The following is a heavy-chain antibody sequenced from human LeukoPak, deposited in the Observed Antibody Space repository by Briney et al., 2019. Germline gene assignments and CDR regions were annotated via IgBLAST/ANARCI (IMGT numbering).Heavy chain of an antibody. CDR3: ARDRIAARPYYFDY. D-gene: IGHD6-6*01. J-gene: IGHJ4*02. CDR2: ISAYNGNT. Sequence: ASVKVSCKASGYTFTSYGISWVRQAPGQGLEWMGWISAYNGNTNYAQKLQGRVTMTTDTSTSTAYMELRSLRSDDAAVYYCARDRIAARPYYFDYWGQGTLVTVSS. CDR1: GYTFTSYG. V-gene: IGHV1-18*01.